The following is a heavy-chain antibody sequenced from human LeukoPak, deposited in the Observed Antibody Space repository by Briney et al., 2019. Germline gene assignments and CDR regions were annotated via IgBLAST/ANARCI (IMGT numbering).Heavy chain of an antibody. D-gene: IGHD2-2*01. CDR1: GFTFDDYG. Sequence: GGSLRLSSAASGFTFDDYGMHWVRQAPGKGLEWVSGISWNGGGVGYAASVKGRFTISRDNAKKSLYLQMNSLRPEDTALYYCAKGDCGSSSCTRLDNWGQGTLVTVSS. V-gene: IGHV3-9*01. J-gene: IGHJ4*02. CDR3: AKGDCGSSSCTRLDN. CDR2: ISWNGGGV.